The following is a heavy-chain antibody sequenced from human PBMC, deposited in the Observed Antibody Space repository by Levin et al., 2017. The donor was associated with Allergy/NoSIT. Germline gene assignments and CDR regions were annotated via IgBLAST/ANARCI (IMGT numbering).Heavy chain of an antibody. CDR2: IKQDGSEK. Sequence: GGSLRLSCAASGFTFSTYWMTWVRQAPGKGLEWVVNIKQDGSEKFYVDSVKGRFTISRDNTKNSLYLQMNSLRAEDTAVYYCAREPSGVDYWGQGTLVTVSS. D-gene: IGHD3-3*01. CDR1: GFTFSTYW. CDR3: AREPSGVDY. V-gene: IGHV3-7*01. J-gene: IGHJ4*02.